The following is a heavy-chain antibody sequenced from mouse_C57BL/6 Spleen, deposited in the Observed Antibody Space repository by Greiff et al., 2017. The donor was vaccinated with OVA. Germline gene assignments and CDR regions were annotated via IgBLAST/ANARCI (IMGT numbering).Heavy chain of an antibody. D-gene: IGHD2-4*01. CDR3: ARRIYYDYDDAMDY. Sequence: QVQLQQPGAELVKPGASVKMSCKASGYTFTSYWITWVKQRPGQGLEWIGDIYPGSGSTNYNEKFKSKATLTVDTSSSTAYMQLSSLTSEDSAVYDCARRIYYDYDDAMDYWGQGTSVTVSS. J-gene: IGHJ4*01. CDR2: IYPGSGST. V-gene: IGHV1-55*01. CDR1: GYTFTSYW.